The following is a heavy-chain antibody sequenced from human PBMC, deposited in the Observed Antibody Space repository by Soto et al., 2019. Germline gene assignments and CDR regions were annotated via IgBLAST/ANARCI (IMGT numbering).Heavy chain of an antibody. CDR3: ASTQVVSGGWFDP. CDR2: INPGGGST. D-gene: IGHD1-26*01. V-gene: IGHV1-46*01. Sequence: QVQLVQSGAEVKKPGASVKVSCKASGYTFTSYYMHWVRQAPGQGLEWMGIINPGGGSTSYAQKFQGRVTMTRDTSTSTVYMELSSLRSEDTAVYYCASTQVVSGGWFDPWGQGTLVTVSS. J-gene: IGHJ5*02. CDR1: GYTFTSYY.